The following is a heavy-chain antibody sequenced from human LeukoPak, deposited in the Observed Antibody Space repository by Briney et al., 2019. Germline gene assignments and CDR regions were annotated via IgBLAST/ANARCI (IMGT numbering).Heavy chain of an antibody. J-gene: IGHJ4*02. Sequence: PGGSLRLSCAASGFTLTNYWMSWIRQPPGKGLEWIGYIYYSGSTNYNPSLKSRVTISVDTSKNQFSLKLSSVTAADTAVYYCARGLPSSIRLYFDYWGQGTLVTVSS. D-gene: IGHD2-2*01. CDR1: GFTLTNYW. CDR3: ARGLPSSIRLYFDY. CDR2: IYYSGST. V-gene: IGHV4-59*01.